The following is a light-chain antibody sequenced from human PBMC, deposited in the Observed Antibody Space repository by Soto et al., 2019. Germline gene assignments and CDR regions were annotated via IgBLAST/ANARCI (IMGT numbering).Light chain of an antibody. CDR3: QHYDSYSPTWT. Sequence: DIQMTQSPSTLSASVGDRVSITCRASQSIGDWLAWYQQKPGKAPKLLIYKASNLQSGVPSRFSGSGSRTEFTLTIISLQPDDFATYYCQHYDSYSPTWTFGQGNKVDIK. CDR2: KAS. CDR1: QSIGDW. V-gene: IGKV1-5*03. J-gene: IGKJ1*01.